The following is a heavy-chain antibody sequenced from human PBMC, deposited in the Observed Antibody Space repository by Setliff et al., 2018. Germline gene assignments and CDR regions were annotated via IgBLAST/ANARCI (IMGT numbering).Heavy chain of an antibody. Sequence: PSETLSLTCTVSGGSISSNNFYWGWIRQPPGKGLEWIGTISYSGSTYYNPSLKSRVTISVDTSKSQFSLKLSSVTAADTALYYCASDSVNLRKWDFWGQGTLVTVSS. D-gene: IGHD1-26*01. CDR1: GGSISSNNFY. J-gene: IGHJ4*02. CDR3: ASDSVNLRKWDF. V-gene: IGHV4-39*07. CDR2: ISYSGST.